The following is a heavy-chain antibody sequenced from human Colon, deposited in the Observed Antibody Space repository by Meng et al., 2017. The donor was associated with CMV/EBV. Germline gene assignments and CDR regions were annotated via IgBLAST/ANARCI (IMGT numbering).Heavy chain of an antibody. CDR3: AREPSHAAFDL. V-gene: IGHV3-21*06. CDR2: ITTSGDYV. Sequence: GGSLRLSCAASGFSFSNYAMNWVRQAPGKGLEYVSSITTSGDYVFYADSVKSRFIISRDNAKNLLSLQMDSLTAGDTAVYYCAREPSHAAFDLWGQGTMGTVSS. J-gene: IGHJ3*01. CDR1: GFSFSNYA.